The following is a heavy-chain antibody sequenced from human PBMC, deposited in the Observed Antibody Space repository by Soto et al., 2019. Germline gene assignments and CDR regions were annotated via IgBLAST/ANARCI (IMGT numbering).Heavy chain of an antibody. CDR1: GDTFNDYY. D-gene: IGHD5-12*01. J-gene: IGHJ6*03. CDR3: ARESGGATATLDYYYYMDV. V-gene: IGHV1-2*04. CDR2: INPNGGVT. Sequence: QVQLVQSEAEMKKPGASVTVSCRSSGDTFNDYYIHWVRQAPGQGLEWMGWINPNGGVTKYAQKFQGWVTMTRDTSIRTVYMQLSRLRSDDTAVYYCARESGGATATLDYYYYMDVWGTGTTVTVSS.